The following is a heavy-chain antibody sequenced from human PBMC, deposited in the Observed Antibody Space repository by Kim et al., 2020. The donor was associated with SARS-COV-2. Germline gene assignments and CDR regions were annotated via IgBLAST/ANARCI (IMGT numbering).Heavy chain of an antibody. CDR3: ASGGHFDY. J-gene: IGHJ4*02. CDR1: GISFRNFW. CDR2: IKYDGSEK. V-gene: IGHV3-7*01. D-gene: IGHD3-10*01. Sequence: GGSLRLSCTASGISFRNFWMTWGRQAPGKGLEWVANIKYDGSEKYYLDSVMGRFTISRDNARNSLWLQMNSLSVEDTAVYYCASGGHFDYWGQGTPVTVS.